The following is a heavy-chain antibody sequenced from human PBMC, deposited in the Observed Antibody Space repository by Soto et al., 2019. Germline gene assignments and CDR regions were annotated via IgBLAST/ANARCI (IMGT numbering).Heavy chain of an antibody. J-gene: IGHJ6*02. Sequence: QVQLVESGGGVVQPGRSLRLSCVASGFILNNYGIHWVRQAPGKGLEWVAIIWFDGSLKFYADSVKGRFTISRDNSKNTLHLQMNSMRAEDTAVYHCARAEGGNYKHYYYGMDVWGQGTTVTVSS. CDR1: GFILNNYG. V-gene: IGHV3-33*01. CDR2: IWFDGSLK. D-gene: IGHD1-7*01. CDR3: ARAEGGNYKHYYYGMDV.